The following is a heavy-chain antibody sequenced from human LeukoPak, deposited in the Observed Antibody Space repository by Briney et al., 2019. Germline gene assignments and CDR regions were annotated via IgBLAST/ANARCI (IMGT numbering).Heavy chain of an antibody. CDR2: ITSTSSYI. CDR1: GFPFTSYN. J-gene: IGHJ4*02. Sequence: GGSLRLSCVASGFPFTSYNMHWVRQAPGEGLEWGSSITSTSSYIYYADSVKGRFTISRDNAKKSLYLQMNSLRVEDTAMYYCARDVTPWAYCGGDCYIFNYCGQGTLVAVSS. V-gene: IGHV3-21*01. D-gene: IGHD2-21*02. CDR3: ARDVTPWAYCGGDCYIFNY.